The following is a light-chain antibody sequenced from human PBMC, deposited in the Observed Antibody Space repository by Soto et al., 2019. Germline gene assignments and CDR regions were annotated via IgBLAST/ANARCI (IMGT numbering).Light chain of an antibody. Sequence: EIVLTQSPGTLSLSPGERATLSCRASQSVRGNYLAWYQQKPGQAPRLLISGASSRASGIPDRFSGSGSGTDFTLTISRLEPEDFAVYYCQQYGSSPPYTFGQGTKLEIK. J-gene: IGKJ2*01. V-gene: IGKV3-20*01. CDR1: QSVRGNY. CDR3: QQYGSSPPYT. CDR2: GAS.